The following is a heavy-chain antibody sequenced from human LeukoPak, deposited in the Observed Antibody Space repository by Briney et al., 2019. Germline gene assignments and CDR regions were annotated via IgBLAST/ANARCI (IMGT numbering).Heavy chain of an antibody. CDR1: GFTFSSYA. CDR2: ISYDGINK. D-gene: IGHD1-26*01. Sequence: PGGSLRLSCAASGFTFSSYAIHWVRQAPGKGLQWVAVISYDGINKYYADSVKGRFTISRDNSKNTLYLHMNSLRTEDTAVYYCARGESDSGTYSPGDFWGQGTLVTVSS. J-gene: IGHJ4*02. V-gene: IGHV3-30*04. CDR3: ARGESDSGTYSPGDF.